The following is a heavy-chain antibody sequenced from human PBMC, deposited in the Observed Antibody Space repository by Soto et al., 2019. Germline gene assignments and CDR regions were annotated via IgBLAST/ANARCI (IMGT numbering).Heavy chain of an antibody. V-gene: IGHV3-23*01. J-gene: IGHJ4*02. CDR2: INGSGGST. CDR3: VVVPAALFDY. D-gene: IGHD2-2*01. Sequence: GGSLRLSCAASGFTFSSYAMSWVRQAPGKGLEWVSAINGSGGSTYYADSVKGRFTISRDNSKNTLYLQMNSLRAEDTAVYYCVVVPAALFDYWGQGTLVTVSS. CDR1: GFTFSSYA.